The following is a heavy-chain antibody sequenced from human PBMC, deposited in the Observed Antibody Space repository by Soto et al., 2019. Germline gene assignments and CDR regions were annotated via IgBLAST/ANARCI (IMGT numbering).Heavy chain of an antibody. V-gene: IGHV3-9*01. CDR2: ISWNSGSI. Sequence: PGGSLRLSCAASGFTFDDYAMHWVRQAPGKGLEWVSGISWNSGSIGYADSVKGRFTISRDNAKNSLYLQMNSLRAEDTALYYCAKSVDLTPYYMDVWGKGTTVTVSS. D-gene: IGHD2-15*01. CDR3: AKSVDLTPYYMDV. J-gene: IGHJ6*03. CDR1: GFTFDDYA.